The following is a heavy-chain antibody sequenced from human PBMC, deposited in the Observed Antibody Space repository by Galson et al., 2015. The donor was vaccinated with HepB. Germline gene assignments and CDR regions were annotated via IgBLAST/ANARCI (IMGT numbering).Heavy chain of an antibody. V-gene: IGHV1-18*01. J-gene: IGHJ4*02. CDR3: ARGMSLDQDSSGWPTTPYFDY. Sequence: SVKVSCKASGYTFTSYGISWVRQAPGQGLEWMGWISAYNGNTNYAQRLQGRVTMTTDTSTSTAYMELRSLRSDDTAVYYCARGMSLDQDSSGWPTTPYFDYWGQGTLVTVSS. CDR1: GYTFTSYG. D-gene: IGHD6-19*01. CDR2: ISAYNGNT.